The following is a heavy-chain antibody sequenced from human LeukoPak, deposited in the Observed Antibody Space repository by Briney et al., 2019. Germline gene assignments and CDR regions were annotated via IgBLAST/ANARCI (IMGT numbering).Heavy chain of an antibody. CDR2: FSTDNGNT. Sequence: ASVKVSCKASGYTFTSYGIIWVRQAPGQGLEWMGWFSTDNGNTHYTQKFQGRVTLTTDTSMYTAYMELRSLTSDDTAVYYCARERYCSGGICHGNFDYWGQGTLVTVSS. D-gene: IGHD2-15*01. CDR3: ARERYCSGGICHGNFDY. CDR1: GYTFTSYG. J-gene: IGHJ4*02. V-gene: IGHV1-18*04.